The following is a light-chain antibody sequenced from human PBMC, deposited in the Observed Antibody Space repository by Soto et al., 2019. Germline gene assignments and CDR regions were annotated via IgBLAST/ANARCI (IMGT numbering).Light chain of an antibody. CDR1: QSVRSNY. J-gene: IGKJ1*01. CDR3: QQRSNWPPLWT. CDR2: DAS. Sequence: EIVLTQSPATLSLSPGERATLSCGASQSVRSNYVAWFQQKPGLAPRLLIYDASSRATGIPDRFRGSGSGTDFTLTISRLEPEDFAVYYCQQRSNWPPLWTFGQGTKVDIK. V-gene: IGKV3D-20*02.